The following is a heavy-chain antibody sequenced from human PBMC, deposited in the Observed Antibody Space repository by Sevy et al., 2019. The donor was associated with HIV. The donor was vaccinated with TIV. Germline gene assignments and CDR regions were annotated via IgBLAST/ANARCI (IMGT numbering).Heavy chain of an antibody. CDR1: GFTFSSYA. V-gene: IGHV3-64*01. CDR3: ARERGATGNNWFDP. CDR2: ISGNGGST. Sequence: GGSLRLSCAASGFTFSSYAMHWVRQAPGKGLEYASAISGNGGSTYYANSVKGRFTISRDNSKNTLYLQMGSLRAEDMAVYYCARERGATGNNWFDPWGQGTLVTVSS. J-gene: IGHJ5*02. D-gene: IGHD5-12*01.